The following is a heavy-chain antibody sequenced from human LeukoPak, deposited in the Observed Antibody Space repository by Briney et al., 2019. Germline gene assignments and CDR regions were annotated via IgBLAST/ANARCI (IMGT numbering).Heavy chain of an antibody. CDR3: ATEGKKQLLQGDAFDV. Sequence: ASVNVSCKVSGYTLAELSIHWVRQAPGKGLEWMGCSNLDHGETVYAPNFQGRVTMTEETSTGTAYMEVSSLRSDDTAVYYCATEGKKQLLQGDAFDVWGQGTMISVSS. J-gene: IGHJ3*01. CDR2: SNLDHGET. D-gene: IGHD2-2*01. CDR1: GYTLAELS. V-gene: IGHV1-24*01.